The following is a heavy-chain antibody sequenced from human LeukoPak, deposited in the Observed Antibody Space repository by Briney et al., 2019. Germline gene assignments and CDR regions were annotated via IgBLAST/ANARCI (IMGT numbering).Heavy chain of an antibody. D-gene: IGHD3-10*01. J-gene: IGHJ4*02. CDR1: GFTFDDYA. CDR2: ISWNSGSI. V-gene: IGHV3-9*01. Sequence: PGRSLRLSCAASGFTFDDYAMHWVRQAPGKGLEWVSGISWNSGSIGYADSVKGRFTISRDNAKNSLYLQMNSLRAEDTALYYCAKDPGEFGYFDYWGQGTLVTVSP. CDR3: AKDPGEFGYFDY.